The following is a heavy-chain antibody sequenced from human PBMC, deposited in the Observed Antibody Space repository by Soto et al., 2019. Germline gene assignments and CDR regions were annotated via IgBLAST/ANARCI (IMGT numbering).Heavy chain of an antibody. CDR3: ARAGAPTGNPYDPFDL. J-gene: IGHJ3*01. CDR1: GFTFSDVA. CDR2: ISFDGDGK. D-gene: IGHD1-1*01. V-gene: IGHV3-30-3*01. Sequence: GVSLGLSCAASGFTFSDVALHWFRQAPGRGLEWVALISFDGDGKYYTDSVKGRFTIARDSSKNTVYLQMKSLRLDDTAVYYCARAGAPTGNPYDPFDLLGLGTVV.